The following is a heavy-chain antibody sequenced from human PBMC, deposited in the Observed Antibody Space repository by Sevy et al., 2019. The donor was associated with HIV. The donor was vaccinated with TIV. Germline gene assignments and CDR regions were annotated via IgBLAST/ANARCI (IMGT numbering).Heavy chain of an antibody. J-gene: IGHJ4*02. Sequence: GGSLRLSCTASGFTFDDYAMSWFRQAPGKGLEWVAFITRNSYEAYGGTREYAASVKCRFTISRDDSKSIAYLQMNSLKTEDTAMYYCSRALATAVTPEYYFDYWGQGTLVTVSS. V-gene: IGHV3-49*03. D-gene: IGHD2-15*01. CDR3: SRALATAVTPEYYFDY. CDR1: GFTFDDYA. CDR2: ITRNSYEAYGGTR.